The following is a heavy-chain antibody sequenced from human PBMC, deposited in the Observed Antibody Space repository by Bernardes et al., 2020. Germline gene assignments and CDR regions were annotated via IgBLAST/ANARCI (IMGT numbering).Heavy chain of an antibody. J-gene: IGHJ4*02. V-gene: IGHV3-66*01. CDR2: IYSGGGT. D-gene: IGHD2-15*01. Sequence: GGSLRLSCAASGFTVSSNYMSWVRQAPGKGLEWVSVIYSGGGTYYADSVKGRFTISRDNFKNTLYLQMNSLRAEDTAVYYCARDHSYCSGGSCPLDYWGQGTLVTVSS. CDR1: GFTVSSNY. CDR3: ARDHSYCSGGSCPLDY.